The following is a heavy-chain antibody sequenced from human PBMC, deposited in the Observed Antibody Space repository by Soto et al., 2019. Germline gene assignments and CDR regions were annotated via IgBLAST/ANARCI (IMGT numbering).Heavy chain of an antibody. V-gene: IGHV4-30-4*08. J-gene: IGHJ4*02. D-gene: IGHD2-21*02. CDR3: ARVLPQYCGGDCYWGHFDY. CDR2: IASSGST. CDR1: GGSINTGGYF. Sequence: PSETLSLTCTVSGGSINTGGYFWTWIRQHPGKGLEWIGYIASSGSTYYNPSLKSRVTISVDTSKNQFSLKLSSVTAADTAVYYCARVLPQYCGGDCYWGHFDYWGQGTLVTVSS.